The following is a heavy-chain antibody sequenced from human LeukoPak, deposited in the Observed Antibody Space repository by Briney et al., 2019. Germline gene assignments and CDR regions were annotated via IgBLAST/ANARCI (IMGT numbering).Heavy chain of an antibody. CDR2: INPNSGGT. CDR1: GYTFTGYY. D-gene: IGHD3-10*01. CDR3: ARGLRYYYGSGSYYVTPFDY. J-gene: IGHJ4*02. V-gene: IGHV1-2*02. Sequence: GASVKVSCKASGYTFTGYYMHWVRQAPGQGLEWMGWINPNSGGTNYAQKFQGRVTMTTDTSTSTAYMELRSLRSDDTAVYYCARGLRYYYGSGSYYVTPFDYWGQGTLVTVSS.